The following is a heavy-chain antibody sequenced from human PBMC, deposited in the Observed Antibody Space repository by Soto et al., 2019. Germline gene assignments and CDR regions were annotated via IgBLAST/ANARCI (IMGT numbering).Heavy chain of an antibody. CDR2: IYHSGST. CDR3: ARGGGAFDI. D-gene: IGHD3-16*01. V-gene: IGHV4-59*01. Sequence: SETLSLTCAVSGGSISSNWWSWVRQPPGKGLEWIGYIYHSGSTNYNPSLKSRVTISVDTSKNQFSLKLSSVTAADTAVYYCARGGGAFDIWGQGTMVTVSS. CDR1: GGSISSNW. J-gene: IGHJ3*02.